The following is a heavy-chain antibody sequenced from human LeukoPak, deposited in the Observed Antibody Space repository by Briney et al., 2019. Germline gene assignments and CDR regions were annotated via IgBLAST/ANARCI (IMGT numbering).Heavy chain of an antibody. CDR2: IWYDGRNK. Sequence: GGSLRLSCAASGFTFRSYGMHWVRQAPGKGLEWVAVIWYDGRNKYYADSVKGRFTISRGNSKNTLYLQMNSLRAEDTAVYYCARGPLNTFGVDAWGHGTTVTVSS. CDR3: ARGPLNTFGVDA. V-gene: IGHV3-33*01. J-gene: IGHJ6*02. CDR1: GFTFRSYG. D-gene: IGHD1/OR15-1a*01.